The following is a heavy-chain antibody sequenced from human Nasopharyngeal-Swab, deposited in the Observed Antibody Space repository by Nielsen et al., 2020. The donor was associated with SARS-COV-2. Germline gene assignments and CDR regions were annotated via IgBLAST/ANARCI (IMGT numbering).Heavy chain of an antibody. V-gene: IGHV3-15*01. Sequence: GGSLRLSCAASGFSFTTAWFSWVRLAPGKGLDWIARIRAKADGGTADYAAPVLARFTISRDDSTSTVFLQMDNLKTEDTAVYYCSTRPPDTHVLWGRGTLVTVSS. CDR3: STRPPDTHVL. CDR1: GFSFTTAW. CDR2: IRAKADGGTA. J-gene: IGHJ4*02.